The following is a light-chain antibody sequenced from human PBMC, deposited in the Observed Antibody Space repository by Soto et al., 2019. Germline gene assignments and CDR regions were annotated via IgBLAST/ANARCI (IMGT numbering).Light chain of an antibody. J-gene: IGKJ4*01. CDR3: QQFDGSLLT. CDR2: GTS. CDR1: QSVSSSY. V-gene: IGKV3-20*01. Sequence: VLTQSPGTLSLSPGERATLSCRASQSVSSSYLAWYQQRPGQAPRLLIYGTSSSATGIPDRFSGSGSGTDFTLTISRLEPEDLAVYFCQQFDGSLLTFGGGTKVEIK.